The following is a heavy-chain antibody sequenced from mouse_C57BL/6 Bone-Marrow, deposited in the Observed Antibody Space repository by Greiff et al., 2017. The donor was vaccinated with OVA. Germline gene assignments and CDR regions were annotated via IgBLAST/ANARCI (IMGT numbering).Heavy chain of an antibody. D-gene: IGHD1-1*01. V-gene: IGHV1-15*01. J-gene: IGHJ2*01. CDR2: IDPETGGT. CDR3: TINRYYYPY. Sequence: QVQLQQSGAELVRPGASVTLSCKASGYTFTDYEMHWVKQTPVHGLEWIGAIDPETGGTAYNQKFKGKAILTADKSSSTAYMELRSLTSEDSAVYYCTINRYYYPYWGQGTTLTVSS. CDR1: GYTFTDYE.